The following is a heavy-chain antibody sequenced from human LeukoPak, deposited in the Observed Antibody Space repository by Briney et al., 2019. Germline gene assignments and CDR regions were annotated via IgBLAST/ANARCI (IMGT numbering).Heavy chain of an antibody. CDR3: ARVRTPYYFDY. D-gene: IGHD1-14*01. Sequence: RSLRLSCAASGFTFSSYAMHWVRQAPGKGLEWVAVISYDGSNKYYADSVKGRFTISRDNSKNTLYLQMNSLRAEDTAVYYCARVRTPYYFDYWGQGTLVTVSS. J-gene: IGHJ4*02. CDR2: ISYDGSNK. CDR1: GFTFSSYA. V-gene: IGHV3-30-3*01.